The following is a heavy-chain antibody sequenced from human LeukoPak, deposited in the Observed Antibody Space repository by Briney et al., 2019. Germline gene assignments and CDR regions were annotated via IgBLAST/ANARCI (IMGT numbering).Heavy chain of an antibody. CDR2: ISVYNGNT. Sequence: GASVKVSCKASGYTFTSYGISWVRQAPGQGLEWMGWISVYNGNTNYAQKFQGRVTMTTETSTNTAYMELRSLRSEDTAVYYCARFDGSGYYQYFQHWGQGTLVTVSS. J-gene: IGHJ1*01. D-gene: IGHD3-22*01. V-gene: IGHV1-18*01. CDR1: GYTFTSYG. CDR3: ARFDGSGYYQYFQH.